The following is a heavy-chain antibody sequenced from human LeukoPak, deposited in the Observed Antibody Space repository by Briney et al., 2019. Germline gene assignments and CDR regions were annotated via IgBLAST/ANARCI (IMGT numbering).Heavy chain of an antibody. Sequence: LSLTCAVYGGSFSGYYWSWIRQAPGKGLEWVAFIRYDGSNKYYADSVKGRFTISRDNSKNTLYLQMNSLRAEDTAVYYCARAWGPDSSGYYMDVWGKGTTVTVSS. D-gene: IGHD6-19*01. CDR2: IRYDGSNK. CDR3: ARAWGPDSSGYYMDV. CDR1: GGSFSGYY. J-gene: IGHJ6*03. V-gene: IGHV3-33*08.